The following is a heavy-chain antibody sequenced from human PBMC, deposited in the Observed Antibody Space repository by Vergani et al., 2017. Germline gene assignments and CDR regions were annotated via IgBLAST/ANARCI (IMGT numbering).Heavy chain of an antibody. D-gene: IGHD6-19*01. Sequence: EVQLVESGGGLVKPGGSLRLSCAASGFTFGSYSMNWVRQAPGKGLEWVSSISSSSSYIYYADSVKGRFNISRDNAKNSLYLQMNSLRAEDTAVYYCARDLYSSGWSDDAFDIWGQGTMVTVSS. CDR3: ARDLYSSGWSDDAFDI. CDR2: ISSSSSYI. CDR1: GFTFGSYS. J-gene: IGHJ3*02. V-gene: IGHV3-21*01.